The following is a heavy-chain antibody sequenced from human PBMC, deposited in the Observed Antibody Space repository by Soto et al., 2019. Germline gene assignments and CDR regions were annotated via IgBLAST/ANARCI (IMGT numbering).Heavy chain of an antibody. CDR3: DVPYYYYGMDV. V-gene: IGHV4-34*01. J-gene: IGHJ6*02. Sequence: PSETLSLTCAVHGGSFSGYYWDWIRQPPGKGLEWIGEVNHGGTSNYNPSLKSRAIISVDTSKNQFSLKLTSVTAEDTALYFCDVPYYYYGMDVWGQGTTVTVSS. D-gene: IGHD2-2*01. CDR2: VNHGGTS. CDR1: GGSFSGYY.